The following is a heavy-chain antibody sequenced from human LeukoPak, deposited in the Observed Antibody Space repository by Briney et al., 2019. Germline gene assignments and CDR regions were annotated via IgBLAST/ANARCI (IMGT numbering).Heavy chain of an antibody. CDR3: AKNYYDSSGLFDY. J-gene: IGHJ4*02. D-gene: IGHD3-22*01. V-gene: IGHV3-23*01. CDR1: GFTFSSYT. CDR2: ITTSDGNT. Sequence: SGGSLRLSCAASGFTFSSYTMSWVRQAPGKGLEWVSTITTSDGNTYYADSVKGRFTVSRDNSKNTLFLQMNSLRAEDTAVYYCAKNYYDSSGLFDYWGQGTLVIVSS.